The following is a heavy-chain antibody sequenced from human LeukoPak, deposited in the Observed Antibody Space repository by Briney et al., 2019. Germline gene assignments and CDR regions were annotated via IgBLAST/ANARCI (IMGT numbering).Heavy chain of an antibody. V-gene: IGHV3-23*01. CDR3: AKSGYNRFDY. Sequence: GGSLRLSCAASGFTFSSSAMSWVRQAPGKGLEWVSNISGSSSGGSTYYVDSVKGRFTISRDNSKNTLCLQMNSLRAEDTAVYYCAKSGYNRFDYWGQGTLVTVSS. D-gene: IGHD5-24*01. J-gene: IGHJ4*02. CDR2: ISGSSSGGST. CDR1: GFTFSSSA.